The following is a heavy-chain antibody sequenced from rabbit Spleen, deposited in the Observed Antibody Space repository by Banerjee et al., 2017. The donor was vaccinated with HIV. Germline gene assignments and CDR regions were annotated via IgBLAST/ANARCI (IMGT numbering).Heavy chain of an antibody. CDR1: GFDFSSYG. D-gene: IGHD6-1*01. J-gene: IGHJ4*01. CDR2: IYTSSGGT. Sequence: QEQLVESGGGLVQPGGSLKLSCKASGFDFSSYGVSWVRQAPGKGLEWIGWIYTSSGGTAFASWAKGRFTISRSTSLSTVTLQMTSLTAADTATYFCARADAAVGYGHDTMNLWGPGTLVTVS. V-gene: IGHV1S47*01. CDR3: ARADAAVGYGHDTMNL.